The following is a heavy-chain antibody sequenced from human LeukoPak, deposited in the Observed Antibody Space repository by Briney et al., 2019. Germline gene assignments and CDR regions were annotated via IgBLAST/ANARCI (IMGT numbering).Heavy chain of an antibody. V-gene: IGHV1-69*04. J-gene: IGHJ5*02. CDR3: ARDYSDRYNWFDP. Sequence: RASVKVSCKASGGPFSSYAISWVRQAPGQGLEWMERIIPIFGIANYAQKFQGRVTITADKSTSTAYMELSSLRSEDTAVYYCARDYSDRYNWFDPWGQGTLVTVSS. CDR2: IIPIFGIA. CDR1: GGPFSSYA. D-gene: IGHD4-11*01.